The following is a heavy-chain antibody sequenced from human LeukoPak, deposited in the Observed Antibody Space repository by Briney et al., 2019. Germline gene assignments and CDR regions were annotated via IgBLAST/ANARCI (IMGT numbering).Heavy chain of an antibody. J-gene: IGHJ4*02. V-gene: IGHV3-74*01. Sequence: GGSLRLSCAPSGFTFSTYWMHWVRHAPGKGLVWVSRINGDGGSRNYADSVKGRFTISRDNAKNTLYLQMSSLRVEDTAVYYCASASSHRTAAGGDYWGQGTLVTVST. CDR1: GFTFSTYW. D-gene: IGHD6-13*01. CDR2: INGDGGSR. CDR3: ASASSHRTAAGGDY.